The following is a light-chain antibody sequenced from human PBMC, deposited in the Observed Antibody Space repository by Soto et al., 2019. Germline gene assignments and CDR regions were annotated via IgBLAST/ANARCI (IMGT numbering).Light chain of an antibody. J-gene: IGLJ2*01. CDR1: SSDVGGYNY. Sequence: QSALTQPASVSGSPGQSITISCTGTSSDVGGYNYVSWYQHHPGKAPKLIIYEVSDRPSGVSNRFSGSKSGNTASLTISGLQAEDEADYYCSSYTISSTLVVFGGGTKVTVL. CDR3: SSYTISSTLVV. CDR2: EVS. V-gene: IGLV2-14*01.